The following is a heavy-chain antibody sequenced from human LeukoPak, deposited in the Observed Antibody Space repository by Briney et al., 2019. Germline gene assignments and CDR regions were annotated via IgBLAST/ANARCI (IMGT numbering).Heavy chain of an antibody. CDR3: ARAPHYDSNYGMDV. Sequence: PGRSLRLSCAASEFTFRNYAMHWVRQAPGKGLEWVAVISYDGTNTYYADSVKGRFTISRDNSKNTLYLQMNSLRAEDTAVYYCARAPHYDSNYGMDVWGQGTTVTVSS. D-gene: IGHD3-22*01. CDR2: ISYDGTNT. V-gene: IGHV3-30*14. CDR1: EFTFRNYA. J-gene: IGHJ6*02.